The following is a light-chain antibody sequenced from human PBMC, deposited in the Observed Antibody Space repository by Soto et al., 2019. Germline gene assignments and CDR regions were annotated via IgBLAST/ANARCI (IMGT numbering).Light chain of an antibody. CDR1: QSVLYSSNNKSY. Sequence: DIVMTKSPDSLAVSLGERATINCKSSQSVLYSSNNKSYLAWYQQKTGQPPKLLIYWASTRESGVPDRFIGSGSGTDFTLAISSLQAEDGAVYYCQQYYSTPGTFGYGTKVEIK. V-gene: IGKV4-1*01. CDR2: WAS. CDR3: QQYYSTPGT. J-gene: IGKJ1*01.